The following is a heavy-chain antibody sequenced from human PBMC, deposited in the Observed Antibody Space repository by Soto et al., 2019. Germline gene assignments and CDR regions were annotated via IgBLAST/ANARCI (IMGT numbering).Heavy chain of an antibody. Sequence: AVKVSCKASGGTFSSYAISWVRQAPGQGLEWMGGIIPIFGTANCAQKFQGRVTITADESTSTAYMELSSLRSEDTAVYYCARGARSRTSPGMDVWGQRTTVTVSS. CDR2: IIPIFGTA. CDR1: GGTFSSYA. CDR3: ARGARSRTSPGMDV. J-gene: IGHJ6*02. D-gene: IGHD2-2*01. V-gene: IGHV1-69*13.